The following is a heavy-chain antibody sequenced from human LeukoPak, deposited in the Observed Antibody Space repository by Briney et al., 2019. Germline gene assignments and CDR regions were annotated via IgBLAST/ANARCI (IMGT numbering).Heavy chain of an antibody. V-gene: IGHV3-66*02. CDR3: ARDWLNSSSFYYYYYMDV. CDR2: IYSGGST. Sequence: GGSLRLSCAASGFTVSSNYMSWVRQAPGKGLEWVSVIYSGGSTYCADSVKGRFTISRDNSKNTLYLQMNSLRAEDTAVYYCARDWLNSSSFYYYYYMDVWGKGTTVTVSS. CDR1: GFTVSSNY. D-gene: IGHD6-6*01. J-gene: IGHJ6*03.